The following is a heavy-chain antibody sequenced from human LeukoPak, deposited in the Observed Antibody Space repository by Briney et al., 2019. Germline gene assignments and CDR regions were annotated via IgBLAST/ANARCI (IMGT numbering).Heavy chain of an antibody. V-gene: IGHV1-69*06. CDR1: GGTFSSYA. D-gene: IGHD3-16*01. Sequence: SVKVSCKASGGTFSSYAISWVRQAPGQGLEWMGRIIPIFGTANYAQKFQGRVTITADKTTSTAYMELSSLRSEDTAVYYCARDLGSDYFDYWGQGTLVTVSS. CDR2: IIPIFGTA. CDR3: ARDLGSDYFDY. J-gene: IGHJ4*02.